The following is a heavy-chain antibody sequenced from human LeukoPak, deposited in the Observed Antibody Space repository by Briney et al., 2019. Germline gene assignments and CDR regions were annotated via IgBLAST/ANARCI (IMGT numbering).Heavy chain of an antibody. CDR3: ANTSPLADFYLDY. CDR2: IRYDGSNK. J-gene: IGHJ4*02. D-gene: IGHD2/OR15-2a*01. Sequence: GGSLRLSCAASGFTFSSYGMHWVRQAPGKGLEWVAFIRYDGSNKYYADSVKGRFTISRDNSKNTLYLQMNSLRAEDTAVYYCANTSPLADFYLDYWGQGTLVTVSS. V-gene: IGHV3-30*02. CDR1: GFTFSSYG.